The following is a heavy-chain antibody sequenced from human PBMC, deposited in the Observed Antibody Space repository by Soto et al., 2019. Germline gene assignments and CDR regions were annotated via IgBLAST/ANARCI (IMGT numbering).Heavy chain of an antibody. CDR2: IWYDGSNK. D-gene: IGHD2-15*01. J-gene: IGHJ4*02. V-gene: IGHV3-33*01. CDR3: AREGTYCSGGSCYPHFDY. Sequence: QVQLVESGGGVVQPGRSLRLSCAASGFTFSSYGMHWVRQAPGKGLEWVAVIWYDGSNKYYADSVKGRFTISRDNSKNPLYLQVNSRRAEDTAVYYCAREGTYCSGGSCYPHFDYWGQGTLVTVSS. CDR1: GFTFSSYG.